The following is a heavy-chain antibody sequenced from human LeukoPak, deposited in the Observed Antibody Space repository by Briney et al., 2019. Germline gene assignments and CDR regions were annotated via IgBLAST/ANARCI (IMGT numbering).Heavy chain of an antibody. Sequence: ASVKVSCKASGGTFSSYAISWVRQAPGQGLEWIGWISAYNGNTNYAQKLQGRVTMTTDTSTSTAYMKLRSLRSDDTAVYYCARGAPDTAMDNYYYYYGMDVWGQGTTVTVSS. CDR3: ARGAPDTAMDNYYYYYGMDV. J-gene: IGHJ6*02. D-gene: IGHD5-18*01. CDR1: GGTFSSYA. CDR2: ISAYNGNT. V-gene: IGHV1-18*01.